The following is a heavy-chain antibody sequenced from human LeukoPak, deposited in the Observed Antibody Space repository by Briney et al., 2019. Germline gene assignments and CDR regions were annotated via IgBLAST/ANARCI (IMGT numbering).Heavy chain of an antibody. Sequence: SETLSLTCTVSGGSISSYYWSWIRQPAGKGLEWIGRIYTSGSTNYNPSLKSRVTMSVDTSKNQFSLKLSSVTAADTAVYYCRGYSSGWGAGYFDLWGRGTLVTVSS. D-gene: IGHD6-19*01. CDR2: IYTSGST. CDR1: GGSISSYY. CDR3: RGYSSGWGAGYFDL. V-gene: IGHV4-4*07. J-gene: IGHJ2*01.